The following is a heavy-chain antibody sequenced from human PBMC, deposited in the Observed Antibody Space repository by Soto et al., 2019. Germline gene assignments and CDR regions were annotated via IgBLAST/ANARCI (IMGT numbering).Heavy chain of an antibody. J-gene: IGHJ3*02. D-gene: IGHD3-10*01. CDR3: AHRYQFTMVRGDDAFDI. Sequence: SGPTLVQPTQTLTLTCTFSGFSLSTSGVGVGWIGQPPGKALKWLALVYWVDDKRYSPSLKSRLTITKETSKNQMVLTMTNIDPVDTDPYDCAHRYQFTMVRGDDAFDIWGQWTMVTVSS. V-gene: IGHV2-5*02. CDR1: GFSLSTSGVG. CDR2: VYWVDDK.